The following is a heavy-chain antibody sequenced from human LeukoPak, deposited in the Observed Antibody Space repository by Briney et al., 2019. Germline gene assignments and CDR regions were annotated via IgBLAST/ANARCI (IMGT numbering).Heavy chain of an antibody. CDR2: IYPGDCDT. Sequence: KCGEPLKTSCKASGYSFTSYWIGWVRQMPGKGLEGMAIIYPGDCDTKYSPSFQGQVTMSADKSISTAYMQWSSLKASDTAMYYCARQSSTIAARGYYGMDVWGQGTTVTVSS. V-gene: IGHV5-51*01. J-gene: IGHJ6*02. CDR3: ARQSSTIAARGYYGMDV. D-gene: IGHD6-6*01. CDR1: GYSFTSYW.